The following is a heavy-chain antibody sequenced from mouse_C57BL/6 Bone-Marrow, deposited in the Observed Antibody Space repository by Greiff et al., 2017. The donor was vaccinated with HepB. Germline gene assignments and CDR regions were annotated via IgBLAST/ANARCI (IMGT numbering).Heavy chain of an antibody. V-gene: IGHV7-1*01. CDR2: SRNKANDYTT. CDR1: GFTFSDFY. Sequence: EVKLVESGGGLVQSGRSLRLSCATSGFTFSDFYMEWVRQAPGKGLEWIAASRNKANDYTTEYSASVKGRFIVSRDTSQSILYLQMNALRAEDTAIYYCARDYGYSTWFAYWGQGTLVTVSA. D-gene: IGHD2-2*01. CDR3: ARDYGYSTWFAY. J-gene: IGHJ3*01.